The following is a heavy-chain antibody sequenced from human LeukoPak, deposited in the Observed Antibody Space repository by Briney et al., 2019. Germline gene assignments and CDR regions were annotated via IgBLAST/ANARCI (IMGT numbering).Heavy chain of an antibody. CDR2: TWYDGRND. CDR1: GFTFSSYG. CDR3: AREVAPLYFHYGMDV. V-gene: IGHV3-33*01. J-gene: IGHJ6*01. D-gene: IGHD2-21*01. Sequence: GKSLRLSCAASGFTFSSYGMHWVRQAPGKGLEWVAVTWYDGRNDYYAASVKGRFTISRDDSKTTVYLLMNSLRAEDTAVYYCAREVAPLYFHYGMDVWGEGTTVTVSS.